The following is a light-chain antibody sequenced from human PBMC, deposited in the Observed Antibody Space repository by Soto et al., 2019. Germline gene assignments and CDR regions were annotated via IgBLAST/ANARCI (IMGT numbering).Light chain of an antibody. Sequence: PGEIATLSCRASQSVSSYLAWYQQRFGQAPRLLIYDASRRATGIPARFSGSGSGTEFTLTISSLQSEDFAVYYCQQYNNWWTFGQGTKVDIK. CDR1: QSVSSY. V-gene: IGKV3-15*01. J-gene: IGKJ1*01. CDR3: QQYNNWWT. CDR2: DAS.